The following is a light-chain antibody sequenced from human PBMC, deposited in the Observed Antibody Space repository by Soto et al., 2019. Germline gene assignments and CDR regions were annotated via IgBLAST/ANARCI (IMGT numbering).Light chain of an antibody. CDR3: CSYTSTTADV. J-gene: IGLJ1*01. Sequence: QSALTQPASVSGSPGQSITISCTGTSGDIGLYNFVSWYQQHPGRAPKLMIYDVNNRPSGVSDRFSGSKSGNTASLTISGLQAEDEADYYCCSYTSTTADVFGTGTKVTVL. CDR1: SGDIGLYNF. CDR2: DVN. V-gene: IGLV2-14*03.